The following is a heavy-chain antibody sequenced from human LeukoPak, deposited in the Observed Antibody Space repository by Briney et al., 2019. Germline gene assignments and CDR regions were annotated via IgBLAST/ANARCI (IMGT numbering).Heavy chain of an antibody. J-gene: IGHJ2*01. CDR1: GYPLSNYG. CDR3: ARVVVVAATRGTWYFDL. V-gene: IGHV1-18*01. Sequence: ASVKVSCKASGYPLSNYGITWVRQAPGQGLEWMGWIIAYNGNIHCAQKVQGRVTMTTDTSTSTAYMELRSLRSDDTAVYYCARVVVVAATRGTWYFDLWGRGTLVTVSS. D-gene: IGHD2-15*01. CDR2: IIAYNGNI.